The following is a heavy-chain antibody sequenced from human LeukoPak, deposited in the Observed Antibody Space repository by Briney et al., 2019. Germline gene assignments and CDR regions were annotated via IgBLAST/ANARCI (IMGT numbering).Heavy chain of an antibody. CDR1: GGSISGYY. CDR2: IYYSGNS. V-gene: IGHV4-59*01. D-gene: IGHD2-2*01. Sequence: PSETLSLTCTVSGGSISGYYWSWIRQPPGKGLEWIGYIYYSGNSNYNPSLKSRVTISADTSKNQFSLNLSSVTAADTAVYYCARDSSSSWSAVDYCGQGTLVTVSS. J-gene: IGHJ4*02. CDR3: ARDSSSSWSAVDY.